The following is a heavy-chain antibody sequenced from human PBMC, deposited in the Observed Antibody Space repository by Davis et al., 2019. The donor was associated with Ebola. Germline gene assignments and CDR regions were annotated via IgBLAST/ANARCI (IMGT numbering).Heavy chain of an antibody. CDR3: AKEIIAVAISRHFQH. D-gene: IGHD6-19*01. CDR2: ISGSGGST. J-gene: IGHJ1*01. Sequence: GGSLRLSCAASGFTFNSYAMSWVRQAPGKGLEWVSAISGSGGSTYSADSVKGRFTISRDNSKNTLYRQMNSLRAEDTAVYYCAKEIIAVAISRHFQHWGQGTLVTVSS. V-gene: IGHV3-23*01. CDR1: GFTFNSYA.